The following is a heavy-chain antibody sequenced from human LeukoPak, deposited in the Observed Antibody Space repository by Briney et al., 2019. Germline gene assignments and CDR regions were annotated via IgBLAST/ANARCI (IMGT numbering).Heavy chain of an antibody. Sequence: AASVKVSCKASGYTFTSYGISWVRQASGQGLEWMGWISAYNGNTNYAQKLQGRVTMTTDTSTSTAYMELRSLRSDDTAVYYCARVVDYGDYADYWGQGTLVTVSS. D-gene: IGHD4-17*01. CDR1: GYTFTSYG. V-gene: IGHV1-18*01. J-gene: IGHJ4*02. CDR2: ISAYNGNT. CDR3: ARVVDYGDYADY.